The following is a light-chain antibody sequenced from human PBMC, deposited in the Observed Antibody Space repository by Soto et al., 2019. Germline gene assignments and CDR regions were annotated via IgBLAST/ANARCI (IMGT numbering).Light chain of an antibody. V-gene: IGKV1-8*01. J-gene: IGKJ4*01. CDR2: AAS. CDR3: QQYYNYPLT. CDR1: QGISSY. Sequence: AIRMTQSPSSFSASTGDRVTITCLASQGISSYLAWYQQKPGKAPKLLIYAASTLQSGVPSRFSGSGSRTAFTLTISCLQSEDFATYSCQQYYNYPLTFGGGTKVEIK.